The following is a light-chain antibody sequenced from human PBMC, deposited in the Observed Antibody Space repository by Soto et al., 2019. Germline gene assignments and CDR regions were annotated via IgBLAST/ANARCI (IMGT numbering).Light chain of an antibody. J-gene: IGLJ1*01. CDR2: GST. CDR1: SSDIGAGSE. Sequence: QSVLTQPPSLSGAPGQRVTISCTGSSSDIGAGSEVHWYQQLPGTAPKLLIFGSTNRPSGVPDRFSGSKSATSASLAITGLXAEDEADYYCQSYDNSLSAYVFGTGTKVTVL. CDR3: QSYDNSLSAYV. V-gene: IGLV1-40*01.